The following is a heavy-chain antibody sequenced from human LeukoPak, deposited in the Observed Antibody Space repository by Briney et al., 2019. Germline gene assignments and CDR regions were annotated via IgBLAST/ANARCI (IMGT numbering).Heavy chain of an antibody. J-gene: IGHJ4*02. D-gene: IGHD1-26*01. Sequence: GGSLRLSCAASGFTFSNYNMNWVRQTPGKGLEWVSSITRDSIYTFYADSVKGRFTISRDDAKNSLSLQMNSLRAEDTAVYYCARGGVGATKVYFDSWGQGTLVTVSS. V-gene: IGHV3-21*01. CDR1: GFTFSNYN. CDR2: ITRDSIYT. CDR3: ARGGVGATKVYFDS.